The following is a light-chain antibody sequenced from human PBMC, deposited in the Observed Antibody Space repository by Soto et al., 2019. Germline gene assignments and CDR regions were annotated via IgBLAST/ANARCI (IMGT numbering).Light chain of an antibody. CDR2: DAS. Sequence: TVLTQSPATLSLSPGEGATLSCRASHSVSTYLAWYQQKPGQAPRLLIYDASNRATGIPARFSGSGSGTDFTLTISRLEAEDFAVYFCYQYDSSPWTFGQGTKVDIK. CDR1: HSVSTY. V-gene: IGKV3-11*01. CDR3: YQYDSSPWT. J-gene: IGKJ1*01.